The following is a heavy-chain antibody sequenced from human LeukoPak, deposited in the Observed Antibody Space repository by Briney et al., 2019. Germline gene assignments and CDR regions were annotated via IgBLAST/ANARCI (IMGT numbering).Heavy chain of an antibody. D-gene: IGHD3-10*01. J-gene: IGHJ6*02. CDR2: ISGGGSET. V-gene: IGHV3-23*01. CDR3: AREYYYGSGSYYNPPAPRYGMDV. Sequence: GGSLRLSCAASGFAFHKYAMSWVRQAAGEGLEWLTSISGGGSETFYADSVKGRFTISRENAKNTLYLQMNSLRAEDTAVYYCAREYYYGSGSYYNPPAPRYGMDVWGQGTTVTVSS. CDR1: GFAFHKYA.